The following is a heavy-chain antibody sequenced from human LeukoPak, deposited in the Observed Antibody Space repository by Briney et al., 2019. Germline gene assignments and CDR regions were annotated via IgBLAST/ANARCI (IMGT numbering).Heavy chain of an antibody. Sequence: GGSLRLSCAASGFTFSDYYMSWIRQAPGKGLEWVSYISSSGNTIYYANSVKGRSTISRDNTKNSLYLQMNSLGAEDTAVYYCARIMSGVSYYFDYWGQGTLVTVSS. V-gene: IGHV3-11*01. CDR1: GFTFSDYY. D-gene: IGHD3-16*01. CDR2: ISSSGNTI. J-gene: IGHJ4*02. CDR3: ARIMSGVSYYFDY.